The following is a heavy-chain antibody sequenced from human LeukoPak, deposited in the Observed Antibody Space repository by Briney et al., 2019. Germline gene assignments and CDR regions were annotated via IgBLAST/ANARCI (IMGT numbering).Heavy chain of an antibody. J-gene: IGHJ4*02. CDR1: GGSISSSSYY. CDR3: ASLLYSSSWYPSIDY. D-gene: IGHD6-13*01. CDR2: IYYSGST. V-gene: IGHV4-39*01. Sequence: SETLSLTCTVSGGSISSSSYYWGWIRQPPGKGLEWIGSIYYSGSTYYNPSLKSRVTISVDTSKNQFSLKLSSVTAADTAVYYCASLLYSSSWYPSIDYWAREPWSPSPQ.